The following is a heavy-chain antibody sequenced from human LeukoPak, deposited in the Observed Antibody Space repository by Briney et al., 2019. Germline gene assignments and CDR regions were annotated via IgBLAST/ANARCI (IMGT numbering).Heavy chain of an antibody. J-gene: IGHJ4*02. CDR3: ATYRQVLLPFES. D-gene: IGHD2-8*02. Sequence: GGSLRLSCAASGFTFSTFAMIWVRQPPGKGLVWVSSIFPSGGEIHYADSVRGRFTISRDNSKSTLSLQMNSLRAEDTAIYYCATYRQVLLPFESWGQGTLVTVSS. CDR2: IFPSGGEI. CDR1: GFTFSTFA. V-gene: IGHV3-23*01.